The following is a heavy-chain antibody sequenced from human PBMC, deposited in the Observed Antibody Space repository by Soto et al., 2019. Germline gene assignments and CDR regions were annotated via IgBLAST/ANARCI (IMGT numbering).Heavy chain of an antibody. CDR2: VTNSGNA. CDR3: AMIHWRQSSLDQ. V-gene: IGHV4-30-2*01. Sequence: QVHLQESGAGLVKPAQTLSLICSVSGGSINSGAYSLSWIRQPPGKGLQWIVYVTNSGNAYSIPSLRGRLTLSVDRYQTHFSLKLTSVNAADSAVYYCAMIHWRQSSLDQWRQGTPVTVSS. CDR1: GGSINSGAYS. J-gene: IGHJ1*01. D-gene: IGHD1-1*01.